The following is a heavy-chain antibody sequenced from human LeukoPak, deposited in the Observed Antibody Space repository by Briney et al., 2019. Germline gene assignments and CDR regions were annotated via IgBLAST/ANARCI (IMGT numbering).Heavy chain of an antibody. CDR3: ANLGIVVVVAATWHY. D-gene: IGHD2-15*01. CDR1: GFTFSSYA. Sequence: GGSLRLSCAASGFTFSSYAMSWVRQAPGRGLEWVSAISGSGGGTYYADTVKGRFTISRDNSKNTLYLQMNSLRAEDTAVYYCANLGIVVVVAATWHYWGQGTLVTVSS. V-gene: IGHV3-23*01. J-gene: IGHJ4*02. CDR2: ISGSGGGT.